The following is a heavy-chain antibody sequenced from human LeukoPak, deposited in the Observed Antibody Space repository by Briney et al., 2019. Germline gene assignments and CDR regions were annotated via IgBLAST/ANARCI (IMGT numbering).Heavy chain of an antibody. CDR3: ASVPEWLVPNGIDY. V-gene: IGHV4-39*07. D-gene: IGHD6-19*01. J-gene: IGHJ4*02. CDR2: IYYSGST. Sequence: SETLSLTCTVSGGSISSSSYYWGWIRQPPGKGLEWIGSIYYSGSTYYNPALKSRVTISVDTSKNQFSLKLSSVTAADTAVYYCASVPEWLVPNGIDYWGQGTLVTVSS. CDR1: GGSISSSSYY.